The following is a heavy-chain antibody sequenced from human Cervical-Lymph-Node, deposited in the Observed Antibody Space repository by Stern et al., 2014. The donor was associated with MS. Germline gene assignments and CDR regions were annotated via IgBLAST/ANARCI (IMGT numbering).Heavy chain of an antibody. CDR1: GFSFSDFY. J-gene: IGHJ4*02. CDR2: SRNKAKSYTT. CDR3: SRDSSGDY. Sequence: EMQLVESGGGLVQPGGSLRLSCAASGFSFSDFYMDWVRQATGKGLEWVGRSRNKAKSYTTDYAASVKGRFTISRDDSKNSLYLQMNSLKTEDTAVYYCSRDSSGDYWGPGTLVTVSS. V-gene: IGHV3-72*01.